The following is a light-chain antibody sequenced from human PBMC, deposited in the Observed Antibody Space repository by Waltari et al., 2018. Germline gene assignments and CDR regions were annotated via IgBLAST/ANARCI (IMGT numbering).Light chain of an antibody. Sequence: DVQMTQSPSSLSASVGDRVTITCRASESISNSLNWYQQKPGKAPKLLIYASSRVQSGVPSRFSGRGAGTDFTLTINSLQPEDVAAYYCHQTYSPHRLFGQGTKVQIK. CDR1: ESISNS. J-gene: IGKJ1*01. V-gene: IGKV1-39*01. CDR3: HQTYSPHRL. CDR2: ASS.